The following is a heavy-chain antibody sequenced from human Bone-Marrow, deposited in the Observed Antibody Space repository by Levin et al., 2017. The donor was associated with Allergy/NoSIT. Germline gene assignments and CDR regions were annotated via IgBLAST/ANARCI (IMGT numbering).Heavy chain of an antibody. CDR3: ARLDATLTPHDAFDI. V-gene: IGHV1-2*06. CDR1: GYTFTGHY. D-gene: IGHD3-9*01. CDR2: INPNSGDT. Sequence: VASVKVSCKASGYTFTGHYMHWVRQAPGQGLEWMGRINPNSGDTDYAQKFQGRVSMTRDTSVSTAYMEMSSLRSDDTAVYYCARLDATLTPHDAFDIWGQGTMVTVSS. J-gene: IGHJ3*02.